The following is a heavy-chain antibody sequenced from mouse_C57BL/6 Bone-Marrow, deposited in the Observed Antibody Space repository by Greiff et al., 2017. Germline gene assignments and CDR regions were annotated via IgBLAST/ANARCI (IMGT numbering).Heavy chain of an antibody. D-gene: IGHD2-4*01. CDR2: INPGSGGT. CDR1: GYAFTNYL. J-gene: IGHJ4*01. Sequence: VKLQQSGAELVRPGTSVKVSCKASGYAFTNYLIEWVKQRPGQGLEWIGVINPGSGGTNYNEKFKGKATLTADTSSNTAYLQLSSLTSEDTAVYYCTTFWSTYDYDGYYAMDYWGQGTSVTVSS. CDR3: TTFWSTYDYDGYYAMDY. V-gene: IGHV1-54*02.